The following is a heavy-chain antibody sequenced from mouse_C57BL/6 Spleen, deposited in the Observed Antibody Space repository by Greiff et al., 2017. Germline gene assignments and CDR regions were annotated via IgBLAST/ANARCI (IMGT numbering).Heavy chain of an antibody. D-gene: IGHD1-1*01. V-gene: IGHV1-80*01. CDR1: GYAFSSYW. J-gene: IGHJ2*01. Sequence: QVQLQQSGAELVKPGASVKIPCKASGYAFSSYWMNWVKQRPGKGLEWIGQIYPGDGDTNYNGKFKGKATLTADKSSSTAYMQLSSLTSEDAAVYFCARPDYYGSSYGDYWGQGTTLTVSS. CDR3: ARPDYYGSSYGDY. CDR2: IYPGDGDT.